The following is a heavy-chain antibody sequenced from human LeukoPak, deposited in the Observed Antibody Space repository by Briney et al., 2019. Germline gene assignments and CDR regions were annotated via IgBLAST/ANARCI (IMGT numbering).Heavy chain of an antibody. CDR3: ARKSGPLNY. CDR1: GGSFSDYY. V-gene: IGHV4-34*01. J-gene: IGHJ4*02. D-gene: IGHD2-15*01. Sequence: SETLSLTCGVYGGSFSDYYWSWVRQPPGKGLEWIGEIYHSGSTNYNPSLKSRVTISVDKSKNQFSLKLSSVTAADTAVYYCARKSGPLNYWGQGTLVTVSS. CDR2: IYHSGST.